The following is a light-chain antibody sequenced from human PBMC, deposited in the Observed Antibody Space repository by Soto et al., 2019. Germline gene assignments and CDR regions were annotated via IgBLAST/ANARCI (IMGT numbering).Light chain of an antibody. CDR2: AAS. CDR1: QSVSGN. CDR3: QQSNKWPLT. J-gene: IGKJ4*01. V-gene: IGKV3-15*01. Sequence: EIVMTQSPATLSVSPGERATLSCRASQSVSGNLAWYQQKPGQAPSLLIYAASTRATGISARFSGSGSGTDFTLTISSLQSEDSALYYCQQSNKWPLTFGGGTKVEIK.